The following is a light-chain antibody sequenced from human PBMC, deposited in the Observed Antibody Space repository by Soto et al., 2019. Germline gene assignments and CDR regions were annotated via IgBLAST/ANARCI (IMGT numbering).Light chain of an antibody. CDR2: KAS. CDR3: QQYNSYSWT. Sequence: DIQMTQSPSTLSASVGDRVTIACLASQSISNYLAWYQQKPGKAPKLLIYKASSLESGVPSRFSGSGSGTEFTLTISSLQPDDFATYYCQQYNSYSWTFGQGTKVEIK. J-gene: IGKJ1*01. CDR1: QSISNY. V-gene: IGKV1-5*03.